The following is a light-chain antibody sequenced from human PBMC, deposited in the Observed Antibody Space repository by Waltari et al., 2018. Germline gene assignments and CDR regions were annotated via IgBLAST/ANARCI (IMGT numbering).Light chain of an antibody. J-gene: IGLJ3*02. Sequence: QSVLTQPPSVSGAPGQRISISRTGSSPNIGPGYDVFWYQQVPGSAPKVLVHANGNRPSGVPDRFSASKSGNSASLAITGLQAEDEADYHCQSFDSSLGGSVFGGGTKLTVL. CDR1: SPNIGPGYD. CDR3: QSFDSSLGGSV. V-gene: IGLV1-40*01. CDR2: ANG.